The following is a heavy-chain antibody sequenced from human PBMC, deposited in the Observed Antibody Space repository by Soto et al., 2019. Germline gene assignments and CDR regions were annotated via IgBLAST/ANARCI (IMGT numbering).Heavy chain of an antibody. J-gene: IGHJ4*02. V-gene: IGHV1-46*01. CDR1: GYSFFSYY. D-gene: IGHD3-3*01. Sequence: ASVKVSCKASGYSFFSYYIHWVRQAPGQGLEWMGRFLASGGNTDYAQRFRGRISMTRDTSTTNTVSLELTSLTSDDTAVYCARGGATLFGVIDSWGQGTRVTGSS. CDR3: ARGGATLFGVIDS. CDR2: FLASGGNT.